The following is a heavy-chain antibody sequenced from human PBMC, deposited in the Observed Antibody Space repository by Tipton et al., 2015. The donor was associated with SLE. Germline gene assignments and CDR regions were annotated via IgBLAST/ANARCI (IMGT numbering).Heavy chain of an antibody. D-gene: IGHD1-26*01. CDR3: ARARSFYDFDY. V-gene: IGHV1-18*01. Sequence: QLVQSGAEVKKPGASVKVSCKASGYTFTSFDISWVRQAPGQGLEWMGWISAYNGNTKYAQKFQGRVTMTTDTSSTTAYMELRSLTSDDTAVYYCARARSFYDFDYWGQGTLVTVSS. CDR2: ISAYNGNT. J-gene: IGHJ4*02. CDR1: GYTFTSFD.